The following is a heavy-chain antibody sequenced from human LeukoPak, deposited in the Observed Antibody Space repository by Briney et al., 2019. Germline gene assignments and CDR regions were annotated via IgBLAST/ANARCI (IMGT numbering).Heavy chain of an antibody. D-gene: IGHD3-22*01. CDR2: IYYSGST. V-gene: IGHV4-39*07. J-gene: IGHJ4*02. CDR1: GGSIRSSSYY. Sequence: KPSETLSLTRTVAGGSIRSSSYYWGWLRQPPGKGLEWIGSIYYSGSTYYNPSLKSRVTISVDTSKNQFSLKLSSVTAADTAVYYCARVDSGGYHSDYWGQGTLVTVSS. CDR3: ARVDSGGYHSDY.